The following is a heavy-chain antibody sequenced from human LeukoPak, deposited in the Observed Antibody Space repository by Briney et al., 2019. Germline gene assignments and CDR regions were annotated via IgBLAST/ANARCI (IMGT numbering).Heavy chain of an antibody. D-gene: IGHD6-6*01. V-gene: IGHV4-39*07. Sequence: SETLSLTCTVSGGSISSSSYYWGWIRQPPGKGLEWIGSIYYSGSTYYNPSLKSRVTISVDTSKNQFSLKLNSVTAADTAVYYCARRHVEYSSSSDPYYFDYWGQGTLVTVSS. CDR3: ARRHVEYSSSSDPYYFDY. J-gene: IGHJ4*02. CDR1: GGSISSSSYY. CDR2: IYYSGST.